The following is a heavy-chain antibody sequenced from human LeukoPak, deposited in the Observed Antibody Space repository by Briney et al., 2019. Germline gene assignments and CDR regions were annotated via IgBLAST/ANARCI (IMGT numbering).Heavy chain of an antibody. CDR3: ASTKILYSGYVY. V-gene: IGHV3-30*04. Sequence: GGSLRLSCAASGFTFSSYAMHWVRQAPGKGLEWVAVISYDGSNKYYADSVKGRFTISRDNSKNTLYLQMNSLRAEDTAVYYCASTKILYSGYVYWGQGTLVTVSS. J-gene: IGHJ4*02. D-gene: IGHD5-12*01. CDR2: ISYDGSNK. CDR1: GFTFSSYA.